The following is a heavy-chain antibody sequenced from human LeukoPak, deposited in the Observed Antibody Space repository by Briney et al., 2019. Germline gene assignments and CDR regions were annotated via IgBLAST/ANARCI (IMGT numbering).Heavy chain of an antibody. V-gene: IGHV1-24*01. CDR1: GNTLTDLS. D-gene: IGHD5-24*01. CDR3: ARIDGYNPELDAFDI. CDR2: FDPEDAEI. Sequence: ASVKVSCKVSGNTLTDLSIHWVRQAPGKGLDWMGGFDPEDAEIIYAEKFQDRVTMTEDPSTDTAYMELSSLRSEDTAVYYCARIDGYNPELDAFDIWGQGTMVTVSS. J-gene: IGHJ3*02.